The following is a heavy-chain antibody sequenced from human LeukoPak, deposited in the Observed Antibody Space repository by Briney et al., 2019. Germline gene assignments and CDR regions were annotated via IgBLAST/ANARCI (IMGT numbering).Heavy chain of an antibody. J-gene: IGHJ4*02. D-gene: IGHD2-2*02. V-gene: IGHV3-23*01. CDR3: AKDEVGRYCSSTSCYSRFDY. CDR2: INTGAST. Sequence: GGSLRLSCAASGFTFSNYAMSWVRQAPGKGLEWVSGINTGASTDYADSVKGRFTISRDNSKNTLYLQMNSLRTEDTAMYYCAKDEVGRYCSSTSCYSRFDYWGQGTLVTVSS. CDR1: GFTFSNYA.